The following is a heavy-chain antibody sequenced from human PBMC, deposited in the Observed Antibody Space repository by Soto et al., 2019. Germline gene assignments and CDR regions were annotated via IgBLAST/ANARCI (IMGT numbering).Heavy chain of an antibody. Sequence: GASLKISCKGSGYSFTSYWIGWVRQMPGKGLEWMGIIYPGDSDTRYSPSFQGQVTIAADKSISTAYPQRSSLKASDTAMYYCARGQGRIQLWVNLPKKYYSYAMEVWGQGITVPVFS. CDR3: ARGQGRIQLWVNLPKKYYSYAMEV. V-gene: IGHV5-51*01. CDR2: IYPGDSDT. D-gene: IGHD5-18*01. J-gene: IGHJ6*02. CDR1: GYSFTSYW.